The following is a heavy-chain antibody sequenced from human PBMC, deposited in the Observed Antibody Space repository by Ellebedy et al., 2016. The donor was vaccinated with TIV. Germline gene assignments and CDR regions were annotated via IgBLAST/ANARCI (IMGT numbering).Heavy chain of an antibody. V-gene: IGHV3-30-3*01. CDR2: ISYDGSDK. CDR1: GFTFSSYA. D-gene: IGHD4-11*01. CDR3: ARDEGASNPSAFDY. Sequence: PAGSLRLSCAASGFTFSSYAMPWVRQAPGKGLQWVAAISYDGSDKSYADSVKGRCSISRDNSKSTLYLQMNSLRAEDTAMYYCARDEGASNPSAFDYWGQGTLVTVSS. J-gene: IGHJ4*02.